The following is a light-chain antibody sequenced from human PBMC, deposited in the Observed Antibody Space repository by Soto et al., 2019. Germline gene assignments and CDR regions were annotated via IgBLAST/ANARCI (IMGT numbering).Light chain of an antibody. CDR1: QSVSSNY. J-gene: IGKJ3*01. CDR3: QQYGSSPLFA. Sequence: EIVLTQSPGTLSLSPGERATLSCRASQSVSSNYLAGHQHKRGQAPSLLIYDASSRATGIADRFSGSGSGTDFTLTISIMEPEDFAVYYCQQYGSSPLFAFGPGTEVDLK. CDR2: DAS. V-gene: IGKV3-20*01.